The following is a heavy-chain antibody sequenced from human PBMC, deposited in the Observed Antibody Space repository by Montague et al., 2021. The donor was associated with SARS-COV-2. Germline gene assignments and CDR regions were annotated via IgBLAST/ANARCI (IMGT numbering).Heavy chain of an antibody. V-gene: IGHV4-34*01. J-gene: IGHJ6*02. CDR2: INHSGRT. CDR3: ARAVRGVIILSPYYAMDV. D-gene: IGHD3-10*01. Sequence: SETLSLTCAVYGGSFSAYYWNWIRQPAGKGLEWIGDINHSGRTNFNPSLKSRVTVSLDTSKNQFSLKLRSVTAADTAVYYCARAVRGVIILSPYYAMDVWGQGTSVTVSS. CDR1: GGSFSAYY.